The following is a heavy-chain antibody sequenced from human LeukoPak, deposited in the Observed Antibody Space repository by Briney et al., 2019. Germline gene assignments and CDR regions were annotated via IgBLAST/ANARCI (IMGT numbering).Heavy chain of an antibody. Sequence: GASVKVSCKVSGYTFTELSMHWVRQAPGKGLEWMGGFDPVDGETVYAPQFQGRITMTEDTSTDTAYMELSSLRSEDTAVYYCVTGVRGYIISSFYFDFWGQGTLVTVSS. CDR2: FDPVDGET. D-gene: IGHD5-18*01. CDR1: GYTFTELS. CDR3: VTGVRGYIISSFYFDF. J-gene: IGHJ4*02. V-gene: IGHV1-24*01.